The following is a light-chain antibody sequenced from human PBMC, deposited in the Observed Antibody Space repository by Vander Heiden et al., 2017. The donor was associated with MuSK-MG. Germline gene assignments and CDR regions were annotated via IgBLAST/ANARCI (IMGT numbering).Light chain of an antibody. J-gene: IGLJ2*01. Sequence: QSVLTQPPSASGAPGQRVTISCSGSSTNIGGNVVNWYQQVPGAAPKLLIHSNDQRPSGVPDRFSGSKSGTSASLACTGLQSEDEADYYCAAWDDSLNGAVFGGGTKLTVL. CDR3: AAWDDSLNGAV. CDR1: STNIGGNV. CDR2: SND. V-gene: IGLV1-44*01.